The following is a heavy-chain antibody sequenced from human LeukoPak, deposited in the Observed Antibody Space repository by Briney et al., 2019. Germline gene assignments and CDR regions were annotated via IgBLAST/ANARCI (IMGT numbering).Heavy chain of an antibody. CDR3: ATAYSGSYSD. J-gene: IGHJ4*02. V-gene: IGHV3-30-3*01. CDR2: ISYDGSNK. D-gene: IGHD1-26*01. CDR1: GFTFSSYA. Sequence: GGSLRLSCAASGFTFSSYAMHWVRQAPGKGLEWVAVISYDGSNKYYADSVKGRFTISRDNSKNTLYLQMNSLRAEDTAVYYCATAYSGSYSDWGQGTLVTVSS.